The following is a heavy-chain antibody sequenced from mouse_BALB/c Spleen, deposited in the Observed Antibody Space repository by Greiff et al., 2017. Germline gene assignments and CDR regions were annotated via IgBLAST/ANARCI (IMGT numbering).Heavy chain of an antibody. CDR1: GYTFTSYW. CDR2: INPSTGYT. J-gene: IGHJ4*01. D-gene: IGHD2-3*01. Sequence: QVQLKQSGAELAKPGASVKMSCKASGYTFTSYWMHWVKQRPGQGLEWIGYINPSTGYTEYNQKFKDKATLTADKSSSTAYMQLSSLTSEDSAVYYCARDGYYPYYYAMDYWGQGTSVTVSS. CDR3: ARDGYYPYYYAMDY. V-gene: IGHV1-7*01.